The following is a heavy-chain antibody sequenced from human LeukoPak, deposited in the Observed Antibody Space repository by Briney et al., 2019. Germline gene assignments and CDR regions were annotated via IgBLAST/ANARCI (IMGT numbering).Heavy chain of an antibody. CDR3: YYCAGGVGSSWLDP. Sequence: ASVKVSCKASGYIFTAYYIHWVRQAPGQGLGWMGWMDPVSGGTNYAQRFQGRVTMTRDSSISTAYMQLSSLRSEDTAATAGYYCAGGVGSSWLDPCGHGSLVTASS. J-gene: IGHJ5*02. CDR1: GYIFTAYY. D-gene: IGHD3-10*01. CDR2: MDPVSGGT. V-gene: IGHV1/OR15-1*04.